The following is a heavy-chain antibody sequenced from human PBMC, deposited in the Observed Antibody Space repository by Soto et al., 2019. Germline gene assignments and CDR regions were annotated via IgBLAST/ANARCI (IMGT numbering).Heavy chain of an antibody. CDR2: MNPNGGST. CDR3: VRATAARQRDYSYHYYLHI. CDR1: GYTFINYY. J-gene: IGHJ6*03. V-gene: IGHV1-46*03. Sequence: QVQLVQSGAEVKKPGASVKVSCKASGYTFINYYIHWVRQAPGQGLEWMGVMNPNGGSTVYAQKFRGRVTLTRDTSTSTVYVELSSLRSDDTAVYFCVRATAARQRDYSYHYYLHIWGKGTTVTVSS. D-gene: IGHD6-6*01.